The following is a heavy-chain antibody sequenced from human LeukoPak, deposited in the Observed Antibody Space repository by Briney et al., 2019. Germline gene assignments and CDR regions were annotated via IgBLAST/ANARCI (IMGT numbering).Heavy chain of an antibody. CDR2: IIPIFGTA. D-gene: IGHD6-13*01. J-gene: IGHJ6*04. CDR3: ARGLIAAGPLSSTGGNYGMDV. CDR1: GGTFSSYA. V-gene: IGHV1-69*13. Sequence: SVKVSCKASGGTFSSYAISWVRQAPGQGLEWMGGIIPIFGTANYAQKLQGRVTITADESTSTAYMELSSLRSEDTAVYYCARGLIAAGPLSSTGGNYGMDVWGKGTTVTVSS.